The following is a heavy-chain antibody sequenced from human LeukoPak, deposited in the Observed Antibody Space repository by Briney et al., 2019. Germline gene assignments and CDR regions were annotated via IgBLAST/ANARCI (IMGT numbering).Heavy chain of an antibody. V-gene: IGHV1-8*03. J-gene: IGHJ4*02. CDR1: GYTFTSYD. D-gene: IGHD3-10*01. CDR2: MNPNSGNT. CDR3: ASRRYGSGSYYNGYEY. Sequence: ASVKVSCKASGYTFTSYDINWVRQATGQGLEWMGWMNPNSGNTGYAQKFQGRVTITRNTSISTAYMELSSLRSEDTAVYYCASRRYGSGSYYNGYEYWGQGTLATVSS.